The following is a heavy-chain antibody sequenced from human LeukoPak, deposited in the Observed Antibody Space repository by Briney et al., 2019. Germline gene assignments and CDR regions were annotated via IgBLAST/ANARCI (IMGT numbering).Heavy chain of an antibody. CDR2: INHSGST. CDR3: ARGSTAAARTLWFDP. D-gene: IGHD6-13*01. J-gene: IGHJ5*02. Sequence: PSETLSLTCAVYGGSFSGYYWSWIRQPPGKGLEWIGEINHSGSTNYNPSLKSRVTISVDTSKNQFSLKLSSVTAADTAVYYCARGSTAAARTLWFDPWGQGTLVTVSS. V-gene: IGHV4-34*01. CDR1: GGSFSGYY.